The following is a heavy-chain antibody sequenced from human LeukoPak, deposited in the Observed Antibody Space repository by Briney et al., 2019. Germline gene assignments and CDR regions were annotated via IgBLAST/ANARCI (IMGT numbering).Heavy chain of an antibody. D-gene: IGHD3-22*01. Sequence: SETLSLTCTVSGGSISSSSYYWGWIRQPPGKGLEWIGSIYYSGSTYYNPSLKSRVTISVDTSKNQFSLKLSSVTAADTAVYYCAREGRYYYDSSGPSGFDYWGQGTLVIVSS. CDR1: GGSISSSSYY. J-gene: IGHJ4*02. CDR2: IYYSGST. V-gene: IGHV4-39*07. CDR3: AREGRYYYDSSGPSGFDY.